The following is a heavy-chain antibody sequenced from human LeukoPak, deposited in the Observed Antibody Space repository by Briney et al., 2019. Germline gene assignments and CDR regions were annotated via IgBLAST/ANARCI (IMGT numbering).Heavy chain of an antibody. V-gene: IGHV3-53*01. CDR2: IYSGGTT. J-gene: IGHJ4*02. CDR1: GFTVSTNY. D-gene: IGHD6-25*01. Sequence: GGSLRLSCAASGFTVSTNYMSWVRQAPGKGLEWVSVIYSGGTTYYADSVRGRFTISRDNSKNTVYLQMNSLIGEDTAVYYCVRGAAGDCWGQGTLVTVSS. CDR3: VRGAAGDC.